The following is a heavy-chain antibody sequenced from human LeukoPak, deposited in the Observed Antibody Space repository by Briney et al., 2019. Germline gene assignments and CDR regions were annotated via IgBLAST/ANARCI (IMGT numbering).Heavy chain of an antibody. CDR1: GFTFSSYE. J-gene: IGHJ5*02. V-gene: IGHV3-48*03. CDR2: ISSSGSTI. Sequence: PGGSLRLSCAASGFTFSSYEMNWVRQAPGKRLEWVSYISSSGSTIYYADSVKSRFTISRDNAKNSLYLQMNSLRAEDTAVYYCARQDYDILTGPPEVVRNWFDPWGQGTLVTVSS. D-gene: IGHD3-9*01. CDR3: ARQDYDILTGPPEVVRNWFDP.